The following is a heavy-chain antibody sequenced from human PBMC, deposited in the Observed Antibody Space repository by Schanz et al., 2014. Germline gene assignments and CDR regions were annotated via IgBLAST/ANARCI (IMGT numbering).Heavy chain of an antibody. CDR1: GFTFSAYA. J-gene: IGHJ4*02. D-gene: IGHD3-10*01. CDR2: INTGVNT. CDR3: ARIGGSVFDY. V-gene: IGHV3-23*01. Sequence: EVQLLESGGGLVQPGGSLRLSCAASGFTFSAYAMTWVRQAPGKGLEWVSAINTGVNTYYADSVRGRFTMSRDNSKNTLYLQMNSLRAGGAAVYYCARIGGSVFDYWAQGTLVTVSS.